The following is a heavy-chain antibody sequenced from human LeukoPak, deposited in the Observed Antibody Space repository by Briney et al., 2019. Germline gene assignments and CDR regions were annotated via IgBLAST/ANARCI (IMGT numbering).Heavy chain of an antibody. CDR3: ARIVVPAAINYYYYYMDV. D-gene: IGHD2-2*01. J-gene: IGHJ6*03. Sequence: QAGGSLRLSCAASGFTVSSNYMSWVLQAPGKGLEWVSVIYSGGSTYYADSVKGRFTISRDNSKNTLYLQMNSLRAEDTAVYYCARIVVPAAINYYYYYMDVWGKGTTVTVSS. CDR1: GFTVSSNY. V-gene: IGHV3-53*01. CDR2: IYSGGST.